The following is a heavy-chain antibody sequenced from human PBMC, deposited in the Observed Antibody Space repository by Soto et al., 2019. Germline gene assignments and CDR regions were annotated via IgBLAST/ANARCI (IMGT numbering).Heavy chain of an antibody. J-gene: IGHJ4*02. CDR3: GKDIISGSIDY. CDR2: IWAHRTEK. Sequence: QVRLAQSGGGVVQPGRSLTLSCAASGYSITNHGMHWVRQAPGKGLEWVALIWAHRTEKYYADSVKGRFTVSRDTSTNTVYLHMDSLRAEDTATSCCGKDIISGSIDYWGQGALVTVSS. D-gene: IGHD1-20*01. V-gene: IGHV3-33*06. CDR1: GYSITNHG.